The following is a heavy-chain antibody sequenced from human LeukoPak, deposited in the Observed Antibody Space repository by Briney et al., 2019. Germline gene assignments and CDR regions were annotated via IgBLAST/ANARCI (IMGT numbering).Heavy chain of an antibody. V-gene: IGHV1-2*02. D-gene: IGHD2-15*01. Sequence: ASVKVSCKASGYTFTGYYMHWLRQAPGQGLEWMGWINPNSGGADYAQKFQGRVTMTRDTSISTAYMALSRLRSDDTAVYYCAKGPPEYCSGGSCHSGRNWIDPWGQGTLVTVSS. CDR3: AKGPPEYCSGGSCHSGRNWIDP. CDR2: INPNSGGA. CDR1: GYTFTGYY. J-gene: IGHJ5*02.